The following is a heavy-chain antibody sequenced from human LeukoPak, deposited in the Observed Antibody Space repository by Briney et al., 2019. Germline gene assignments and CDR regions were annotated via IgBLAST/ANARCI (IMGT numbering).Heavy chain of an antibody. Sequence: PSETLSLTCTVSGASISSYYWSWIRQPPGKGLEWIGYIYYIESANYNPSLKSRVTISVDTSKNQFSLKLSSVTAADTAVYYCARRGGSPLGAFDIWGQGTMVTVSS. D-gene: IGHD1-26*01. CDR2: IYYIESA. CDR1: GASISSYY. V-gene: IGHV4-59*01. J-gene: IGHJ3*02. CDR3: ARRGGSPLGAFDI.